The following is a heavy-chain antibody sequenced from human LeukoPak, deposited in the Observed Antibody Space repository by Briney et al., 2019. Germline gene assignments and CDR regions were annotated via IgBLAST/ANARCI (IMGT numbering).Heavy chain of an antibody. CDR2: IYSDNT. CDR3: TRSGYRHPYHFDS. CDR1: GFTVSSNS. Sequence: GGSLRLSCTVSGFTVSSNSMSWVRQAPGKGLEWVSFIYSDNTHYSDSVKGRFTISRDNSKNTLSLQMNSLRAEDTAIYYCTRSGYRHPYHFDSWGQGTLVTVSS. D-gene: IGHD3-22*01. V-gene: IGHV3-53*01. J-gene: IGHJ4*02.